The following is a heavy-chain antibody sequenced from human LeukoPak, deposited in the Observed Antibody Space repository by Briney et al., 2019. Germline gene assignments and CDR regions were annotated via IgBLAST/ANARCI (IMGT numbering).Heavy chain of an antibody. CDR3: ARDHALRFLEWLLSI. D-gene: IGHD3-3*01. V-gene: IGHV3-30*02. CDR1: GFTFGSSG. J-gene: IGHJ4*02. Sequence: GGSLSLSCIASGFTFGSSGMHWVRQAPGKGLEWVAYVGNDGTNKYYADSVKGRSTISRDESKNTLYLQMNSLRAEDTAVYYCARDHALRFLEWLLSIWGQGTLVTVSS. CDR2: VGNDGTNK.